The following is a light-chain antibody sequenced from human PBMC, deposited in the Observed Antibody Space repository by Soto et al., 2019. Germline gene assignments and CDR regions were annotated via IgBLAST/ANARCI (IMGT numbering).Light chain of an antibody. J-gene: IGKJ5*01. Sequence: EIVMTQSPATLSVSPGERATLSCRASQSVSINLAWYQQKPGQAPRLLIYGASTRATGIPARFSGSGSGTEFTLIISSLEPEDFAIYYCHQRQYWPPITFGQGTRLEIK. CDR1: QSVSIN. V-gene: IGKV3-15*01. CDR2: GAS. CDR3: HQRQYWPPIT.